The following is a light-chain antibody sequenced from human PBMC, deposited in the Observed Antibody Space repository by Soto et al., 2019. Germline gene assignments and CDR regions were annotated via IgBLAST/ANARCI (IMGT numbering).Light chain of an antibody. J-gene: IGKJ1*01. CDR1: QSVSSSY. CDR2: GAS. Sequence: EIVLTQSPGTLSLSPGERATLSCRASQSVSSSYLAWYQQKPGQAPRLLIYGASSRATGIPDRFSGIGSGTDFTLTISGLEPEDFAVYFCQQYGSSPRGFGQGTKVEIK. V-gene: IGKV3-20*01. CDR3: QQYGSSPRG.